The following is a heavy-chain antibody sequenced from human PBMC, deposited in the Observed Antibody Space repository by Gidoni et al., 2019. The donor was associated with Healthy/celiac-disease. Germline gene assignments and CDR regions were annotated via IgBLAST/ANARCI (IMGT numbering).Heavy chain of an antibody. CDR2: IKQDGSEK. CDR3: AREMYVAAAGIDAFDI. Sequence: EVQLVESGGGLVQPGGSLRLSCAASGFTFSSYWMSWVRQAPGKGLEWVANIKQDGSEKYYVDSVKGRFTISRDNAKNSLYLQMNSLRAEDTAVYYCAREMYVAAAGIDAFDIWGQGTMVTVSS. V-gene: IGHV3-7*04. CDR1: GFTFSSYW. D-gene: IGHD6-13*01. J-gene: IGHJ3*02.